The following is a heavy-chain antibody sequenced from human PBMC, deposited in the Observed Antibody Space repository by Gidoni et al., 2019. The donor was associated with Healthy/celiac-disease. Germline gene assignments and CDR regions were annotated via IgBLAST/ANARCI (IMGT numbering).Heavy chain of an antibody. CDR2: IRAYNGNT. D-gene: IGHD3-22*01. V-gene: IGHV1-18*01. Sequence: QVQLVQSGAEVKTPGASVKVSLQASGYTFTSYGISWVRQDPGQGLEWMGWIRAYNGNTNYAQKLQGRVTMTTDTSTSTAYMELRSLRSDDTAVYYCARGSYYYDSIGYYFFGYFDLWGRGTLVTVSS. CDR3: ARGSYYYDSIGYYFFGYFDL. CDR1: GYTFTSYG. J-gene: IGHJ2*01.